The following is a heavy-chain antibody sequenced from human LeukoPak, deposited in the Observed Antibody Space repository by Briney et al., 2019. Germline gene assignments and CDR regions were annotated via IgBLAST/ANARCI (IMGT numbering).Heavy chain of an antibody. V-gene: IGHV3-23*01. Sequence: GGSLRLSCAASGFTFSSYAMSWVRQAPGKGLEWVSAISGSGGSTYYADSVKGRFTISRDNAKNSLYPQMNSLRAEDTAVYYCVRGEVARDYWGQGTLVTVSS. J-gene: IGHJ4*02. D-gene: IGHD5-12*01. CDR2: ISGSGGST. CDR1: GFTFSSYA. CDR3: VRGEVARDY.